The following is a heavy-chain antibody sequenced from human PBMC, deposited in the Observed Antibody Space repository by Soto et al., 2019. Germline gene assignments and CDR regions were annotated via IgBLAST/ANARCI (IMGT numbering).Heavy chain of an antibody. CDR1: GGSISSGDYY. V-gene: IGHV4-30-4*01. CDR2: IYYSGST. Sequence: QVQLQESGPGLVKPSQTLSLTCTVSGGSISSGDYYWSWIRQPPGKGLEWIGYIYYSGSTYYNPSLKSRVTITVDTSKNQFSLKLSSVTAADTAVYYCATNLGGATSSILVDYWGQGTLVTVSS. D-gene: IGHD1-26*01. CDR3: ATNLGGATSSILVDY. J-gene: IGHJ4*02.